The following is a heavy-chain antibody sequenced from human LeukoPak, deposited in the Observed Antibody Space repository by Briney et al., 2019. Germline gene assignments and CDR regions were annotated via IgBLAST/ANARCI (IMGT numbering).Heavy chain of an antibody. J-gene: IGHJ4*02. Sequence: GGSLRLSCAASGFTFSSYAMSWVRQAPGKGLEWVSAISGSGGSTYYADSVKGRFTISRDNSKNTLYLQMNSLRAEDTAVYYCAKGRWGSYVFHLDYWGQGTLVTVSS. CDR2: ISGSGGST. D-gene: IGHD1-26*01. CDR1: GFTFSSYA. V-gene: IGHV3-23*01. CDR3: AKGRWGSYVFHLDY.